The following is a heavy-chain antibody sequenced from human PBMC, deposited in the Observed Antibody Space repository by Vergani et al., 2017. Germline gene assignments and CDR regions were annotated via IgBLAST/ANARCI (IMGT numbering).Heavy chain of an antibody. Sequence: QVQLQESGPGLVKPSQTLSLTCTVSGGSISSGSYYWSWIRQPAGKGLEWIGRIYTSGSTNYNPSLKSRVTISVDTSKNQFSLKLSSVTAADTAVYYCARTTVTTPAFDIWGQGTMVTVSS. CDR2: IYTSGST. CDR3: ARTTVTTPAFDI. CDR1: GGSISSGSYY. J-gene: IGHJ3*02. D-gene: IGHD4-17*01. V-gene: IGHV4-61*02.